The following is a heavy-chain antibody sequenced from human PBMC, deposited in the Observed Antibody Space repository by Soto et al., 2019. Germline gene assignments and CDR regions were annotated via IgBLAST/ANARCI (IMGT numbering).Heavy chain of an antibody. CDR3: ARGALASEYYGMDV. D-gene: IGHD2-2*01. J-gene: IGHJ6*02. CDR1: GGTFSSYT. Sequence: ASVKVSCKASGGTFSSYTISWVRQAPGQGLEWMGRIIPILGIANYAQKFQGRVTITADKSTSTAYMELSSLRSEDTAVYCCARGALASEYYGMDVWGQGTTVTVSS. CDR2: IIPILGIA. V-gene: IGHV1-69*02.